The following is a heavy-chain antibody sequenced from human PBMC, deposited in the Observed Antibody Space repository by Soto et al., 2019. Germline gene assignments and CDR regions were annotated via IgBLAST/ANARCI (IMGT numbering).Heavy chain of an antibody. CDR3: ARPPATIVYFQFYGLDV. D-gene: IGHD2-15*01. V-gene: IGHV3-30*09. J-gene: IGHJ6*02. CDR1: GXMFRRYA. CDR2: ISYDGNDQ. Sequence: RSLRLSCTASGXMFRRYAIHWVRQATGKGLEWVASISYDGNDQYYADSVKGRFDISIYNSNNTVFLQMSSLRKQDTALYYCARPPATIVYFQFYGLDVWGQGTTVTVSS.